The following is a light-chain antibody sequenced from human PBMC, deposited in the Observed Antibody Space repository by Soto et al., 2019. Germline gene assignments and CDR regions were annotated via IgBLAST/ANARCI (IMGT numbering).Light chain of an antibody. CDR2: KAS. V-gene: IGKV1-5*03. CDR1: QSISSW. J-gene: IGKJ5*01. Sequence: DTQMTQSPSTLSASVGDRVTITCRASQSISSWLAWFQQKPGEAPKVLIYKASSLESGVPSRFSGSGSGTEFTLTLSSLQPDDFATYYCQQYNSFPITFGQATRLE. CDR3: QQYNSFPIT.